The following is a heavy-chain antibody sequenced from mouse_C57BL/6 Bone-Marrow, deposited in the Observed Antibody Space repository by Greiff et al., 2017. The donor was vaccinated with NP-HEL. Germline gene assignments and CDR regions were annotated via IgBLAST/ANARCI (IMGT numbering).Heavy chain of an antibody. J-gene: IGHJ2*01. D-gene: IGHD2-3*01. CDR3: ARQEMVTSFYYFDY. CDR1: GFTFSSYG. Sequence: EVKLMESGGDLVKPGGSLKLSCAASGFTFSSYGMSWVRQTPDKRLEWVATISSGGSYTYYPDSVKGRFTISRDNAKNTLYLQMSSLKSEDTAMYYCARQEMVTSFYYFDYWGQGTTLTVSS. CDR2: ISSGGSYT. V-gene: IGHV5-6*01.